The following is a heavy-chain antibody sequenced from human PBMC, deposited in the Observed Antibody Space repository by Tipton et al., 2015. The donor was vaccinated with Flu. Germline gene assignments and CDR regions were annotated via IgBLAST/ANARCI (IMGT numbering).Heavy chain of an antibody. V-gene: IGHV3-30*18. D-gene: IGHD3-10*01. CDR3: AKDKPYKGDY. CDR1: GFTFSGYG. Sequence: QLVQSGGGVVQPGRSLRLSCVASGFTFSGYGMYWVRQTPGKGLEWVAIISYDGSDEYYADSVKGRFTISRDNSKNTLNLQMNSLRADDTAVYYCAKDKPYKGDYWGQGTLVTVSS. J-gene: IGHJ4*02. CDR2: ISYDGSDE.